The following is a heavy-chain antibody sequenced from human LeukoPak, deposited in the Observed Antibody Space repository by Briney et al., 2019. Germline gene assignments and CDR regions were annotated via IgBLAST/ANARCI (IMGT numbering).Heavy chain of an antibody. CDR2: INHSGST. CDR3: ARAGLDY. Sequence: SETLSLTCAVYGGSFSGYYWSWIRQPPGKGLEWIGEINHSGSTNYNPSLKSRVTISVDTSKNQFSLKLSSVTAADTAVCYCARAGLDYWGQGTLVTVSS. J-gene: IGHJ4*02. V-gene: IGHV4-34*01. CDR1: GGSFSGYY.